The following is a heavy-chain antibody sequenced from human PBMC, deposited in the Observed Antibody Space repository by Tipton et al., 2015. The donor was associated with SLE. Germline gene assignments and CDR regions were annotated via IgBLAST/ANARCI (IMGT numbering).Heavy chain of an antibody. Sequence: TLSLTCTVSGGSIRSYYWSWIRQPPGKRLEWIGYIHNSGRTYYNPSLKSRASISADTSKNQFSLNLSSVTAADSAVYYCVRDSVFGHYFDDWGQGTLVTVSS. D-gene: IGHD3-10*01. V-gene: IGHV4-59*12. CDR2: IHNSGRT. J-gene: IGHJ4*02. CDR1: GGSIRSYY. CDR3: VRDSVFGHYFDD.